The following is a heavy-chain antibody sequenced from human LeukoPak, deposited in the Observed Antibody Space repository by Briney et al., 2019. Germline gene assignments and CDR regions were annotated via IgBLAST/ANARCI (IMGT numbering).Heavy chain of an antibody. CDR3: ARDRGATYYYYAMDV. CDR2: ISHDGSNK. J-gene: IGHJ6*02. V-gene: IGHV3-30*03. Sequence: GGSLRLSCAASGFTFSSYGMHWVRQAPGKGLEWVAVISHDGSNKYYADSVKGRFTISRDNSKNTLYVQMNSLRPEDTAVYYCARDRGATYYYYAMDVWGQGTTVTVSS. CDR1: GFTFSSYG.